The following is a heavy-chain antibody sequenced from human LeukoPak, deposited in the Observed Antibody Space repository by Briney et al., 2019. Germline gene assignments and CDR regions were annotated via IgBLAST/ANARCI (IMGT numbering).Heavy chain of an antibody. CDR1: GFTFSNAW. CDR3: AKPYYDFWSGYYRSFDY. Sequence: KPGGSLRLSCAASGFTFSNAWMSWVRQAPGKGLEWVGRIKSKTDGGTTDYAAPVKGRFTISRDDSKNTLYLQMNSLRAEDTAVYYCAKPYYDFWSGYYRSFDYWGQGTLVTVSS. D-gene: IGHD3-3*01. CDR2: IKSKTDGGTT. J-gene: IGHJ4*02. V-gene: IGHV3-15*01.